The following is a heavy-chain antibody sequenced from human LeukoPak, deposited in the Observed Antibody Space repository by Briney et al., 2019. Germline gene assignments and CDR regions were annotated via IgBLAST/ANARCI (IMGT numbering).Heavy chain of an antibody. Sequence: GGSLRLSCAASGFTFSTNYMTWVRQAPGKGLERVSVIYSGGSTYYADSVKGRFTISRDNSKNTLYLQMNSLKAEDTAVYYCARDPNTSGPSDYWGQGTLVTVSS. CDR2: IYSGGST. V-gene: IGHV3-66*02. CDR1: GFTFSTNY. D-gene: IGHD3-22*01. CDR3: ARDPNTSGPSDY. J-gene: IGHJ4*02.